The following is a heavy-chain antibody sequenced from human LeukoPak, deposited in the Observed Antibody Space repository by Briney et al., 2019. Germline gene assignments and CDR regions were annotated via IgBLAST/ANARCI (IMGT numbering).Heavy chain of an antibody. D-gene: IGHD3-22*01. CDR3: ARGTRYDSSGYYSQDLDY. V-gene: IGHV3-33*01. J-gene: IGHJ4*02. CDR1: GFTFSSYG. CDR2: IWYDGSNK. Sequence: QSGGSLRLSCAASGFTFSSYGMHWVRQAPGKGLEWAAVIWYDGSNKYYADSVKGRFTISRDNSKNTLYLQMNSLRAEDTAVYYCARGTRYDSSGYYSQDLDYWGQGTLVTVSS.